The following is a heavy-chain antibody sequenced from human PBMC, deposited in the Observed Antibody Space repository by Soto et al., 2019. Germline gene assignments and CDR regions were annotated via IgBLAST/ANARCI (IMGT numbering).Heavy chain of an antibody. D-gene: IGHD3-10*01. V-gene: IGHV1-69*01. CDR1: GGTFSSYA. CDR2: IIPIFGTA. Sequence: QVQLVQSGAEVKKPGSSVKVSCKASGGTFSSYAISWVRQAPGQGLEWMGGIIPIFGTANYAQKFQGRVTITADESTSTDYMELSSLRSEDTAVYYCARARGITMVAWFDPWGQGTLVTGSS. CDR3: ARARGITMVAWFDP. J-gene: IGHJ5*02.